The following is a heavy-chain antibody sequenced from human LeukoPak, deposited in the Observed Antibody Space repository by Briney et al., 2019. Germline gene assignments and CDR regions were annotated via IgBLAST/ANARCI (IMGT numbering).Heavy chain of an antibody. Sequence: GGSLRLSCAASGFSLSSYSMNWVRQAPGKGLEWVSSLSSSGSFIYYADSVKGRFTIARDDAKNSLSLQMNSLRAEDTAIYYCTKDPNGDYVGAFDSWGQGTLVTVSS. J-gene: IGHJ3*01. V-gene: IGHV3-21*04. CDR2: LSSSGSFI. D-gene: IGHD4-17*01. CDR3: TKDPNGDYVGAFDS. CDR1: GFSLSSYS.